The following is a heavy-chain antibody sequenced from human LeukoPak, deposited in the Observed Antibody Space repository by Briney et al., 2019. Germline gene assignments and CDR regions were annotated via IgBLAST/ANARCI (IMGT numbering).Heavy chain of an antibody. CDR3: ARDGSSSSFQH. CDR2: IWYDGSNK. J-gene: IGHJ1*01. D-gene: IGHD6-6*01. V-gene: IGHV3-33*01. CDR1: GFTFSSYG. Sequence: GGSLRLFCAASGFTFSSYGMHWVRQAPGKGLEWVAVIWYDGSNKYYADSVKGRFTISRDNSKNTLYLQMNSLRAEDTAVYYCARDGSSSSFQHWGQGTLVTVSS.